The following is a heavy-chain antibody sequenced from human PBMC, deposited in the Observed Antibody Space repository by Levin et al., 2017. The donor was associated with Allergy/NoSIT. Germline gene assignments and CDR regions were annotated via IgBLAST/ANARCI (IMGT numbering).Heavy chain of an antibody. CDR2: ISYDGNTQ. CDR1: GLTFNNYG. CDR3: ARAGWRLTEPFDY. Sequence: PGGSLRLSCAASGLTFNNYGMHWVRQAPGKGLEWVALISYDGNTQYYADSVKGRFTISRDNSKNTLYLQMNSLRAEDTAVYYCARAGWRLTEPFDYWGQGTLVTVSS. D-gene: IGHD2-21*02. J-gene: IGHJ4*02. V-gene: IGHV3-30*03.